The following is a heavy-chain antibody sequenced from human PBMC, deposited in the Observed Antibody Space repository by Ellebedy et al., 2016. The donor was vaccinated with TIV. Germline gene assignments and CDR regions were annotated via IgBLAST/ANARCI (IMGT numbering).Heavy chain of an antibody. V-gene: IGHV6-1*01. Sequence: SQTLSLTCDISGDSLSASPSAWNWIRQSPTRGLEWPGRTHYRSKWYNDYAVSVSSRITFNADTSKNQLSLPLNSVTPEDTAVYSCARCCRQWLVRCDYWGQGTLVTVSS. D-gene: IGHD6-19*01. CDR3: ARCCRQWLVRCDY. J-gene: IGHJ4*02. CDR1: GDSLSASPSA. CDR2: THYRSKWYN.